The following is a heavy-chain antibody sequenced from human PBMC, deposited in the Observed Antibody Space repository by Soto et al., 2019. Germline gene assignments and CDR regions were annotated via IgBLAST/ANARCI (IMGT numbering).Heavy chain of an antibody. CDR2: INPNSGGT. CDR1: GYTFTGYY. J-gene: IGHJ6*02. D-gene: IGHD4-17*01. Sequence: ASVRVSCKASGYTFTGYYMHWVRQAPGQGLEWMGWINPNSGGTNYAQKFQGWVTMTRDTSISTAYMELSRLRSDDTAVYYCARVATVTTRGGVDYYYGMDVWGQGTTVTVSS. CDR3: ARVATVTTRGGVDYYYGMDV. V-gene: IGHV1-2*04.